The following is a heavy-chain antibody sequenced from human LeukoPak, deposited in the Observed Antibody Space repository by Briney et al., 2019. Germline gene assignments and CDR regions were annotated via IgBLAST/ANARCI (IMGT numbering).Heavy chain of an antibody. J-gene: IGHJ3*02. CDR2: VYYSGST. V-gene: IGHV4-59*08. D-gene: IGHD6-19*01. CDR3: ARHPRVEVADPGAPHI. CDR1: GGSITSYY. Sequence: SETLSLTCTVSGGSITSYYWSWIRQPPGGGLEWIGYVYYSGSTYYNPSLKSRITISVDTSKNQFSLKLSFVTAADTAVYYCARHPRVEVADPGAPHIWGQGTMVTVSS.